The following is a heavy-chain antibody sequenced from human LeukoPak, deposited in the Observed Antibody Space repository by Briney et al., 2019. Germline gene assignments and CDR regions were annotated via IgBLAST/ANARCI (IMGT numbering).Heavy chain of an antibody. CDR2: IIPIFGTA. CDR1: GGTFSSYP. V-gene: IGHV1-69*05. D-gene: IGHD3-22*01. Sequence: SVKVPCKASGGTFSSYPISWGRQAPGQGLEGMGGIIPIFGTANYAQKFQGRVTITTDESTSTAYMELSSLRSEDTAVYYCARGYYDSVNDAFDIWGQGTMVTVSS. J-gene: IGHJ3*02. CDR3: ARGYYDSVNDAFDI.